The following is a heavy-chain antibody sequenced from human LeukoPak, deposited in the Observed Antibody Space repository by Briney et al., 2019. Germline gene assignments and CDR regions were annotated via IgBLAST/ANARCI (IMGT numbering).Heavy chain of an antibody. Sequence: ASVKVSCKASGYTFTGYYMHWVRQAPGQGLEWMGWINPNSGGTNYAQKFQGRVTMTRDTSISTAYMELSRLRSDDTAVYYRARIAQWLVLFHWFDPWGQGTLVTVSS. CDR1: GYTFTGYY. D-gene: IGHD6-19*01. V-gene: IGHV1-2*02. CDR2: INPNSGGT. CDR3: ARIAQWLVLFHWFDP. J-gene: IGHJ5*02.